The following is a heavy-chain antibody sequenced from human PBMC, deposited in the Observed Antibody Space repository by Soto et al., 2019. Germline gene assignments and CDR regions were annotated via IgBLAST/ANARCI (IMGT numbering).Heavy chain of an antibody. CDR3: AKDLAAADDYYYYGMDV. D-gene: IGHD6-13*01. CDR1: GFTFSSYG. Sequence: QVPLVESGGGVVQPGRSLRLSCAASGFTFSSYGMHWVRQAPGKGLEWVAVISYDGSNKYYADSVKGRFTISRDNSKNTLYLQMNSLRAEDTAVYYCAKDLAAADDYYYYGMDVWGQGTTVTVSS. CDR2: ISYDGSNK. J-gene: IGHJ6*02. V-gene: IGHV3-30*18.